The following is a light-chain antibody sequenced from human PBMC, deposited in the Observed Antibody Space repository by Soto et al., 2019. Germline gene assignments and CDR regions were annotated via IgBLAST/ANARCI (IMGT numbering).Light chain of an antibody. J-gene: IGLJ1*01. CDR1: SSDVGVYDY. V-gene: IGLV2-11*01. Sequence: QSALTQPRSVSGSPGQSVTISCTGSSSDVGVYDYVSWYQQHPGKAPKLMIYDVTKRPSGVPDRFSGSKSDNTASLTISVLQAADEADYYCCSYAGSYTPDVFGLGTKVTVL. CDR3: CSYAGSYTPDV. CDR2: DVT.